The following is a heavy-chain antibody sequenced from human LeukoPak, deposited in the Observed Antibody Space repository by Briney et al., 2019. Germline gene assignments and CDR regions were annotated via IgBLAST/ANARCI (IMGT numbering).Heavy chain of an antibody. V-gene: IGHV3-7*03. CDR2: IKVDGSET. Sequence: PGGSLRLSCAASGFTFSNYWMSWVRQVPGKGLEWLANIKVDGSETYYVDSLKGRFTISRDNAKNSVYLQMNSLSAEDTALYYCAKDLTEFVDPGYGYMDVWGKGTTVTVSS. CDR1: GFTFSNYW. D-gene: IGHD3-10*01. CDR3: AKDLTEFVDPGYGYMDV. J-gene: IGHJ6*03.